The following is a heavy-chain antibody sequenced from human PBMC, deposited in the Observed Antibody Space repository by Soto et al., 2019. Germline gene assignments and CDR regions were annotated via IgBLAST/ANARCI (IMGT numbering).Heavy chain of an antibody. CDR3: AKARVRIVGANSFDY. D-gene: IGHD1-26*01. CDR2: ISDDGDKR. Sequence: LRLSCVGSGFTFSNYGMHWVRQPPGKGLEWVALISDDGDKRYYADSVRGRLIISRDNSKDTLYLQMNSLGPDDTAVYFCAKARVRIVGANSFDYWGHGTPVTVSS. V-gene: IGHV3-30*18. J-gene: IGHJ4*01. CDR1: GFTFSNYG.